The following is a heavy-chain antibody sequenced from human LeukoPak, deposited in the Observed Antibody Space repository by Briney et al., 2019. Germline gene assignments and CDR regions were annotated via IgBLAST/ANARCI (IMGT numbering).Heavy chain of an antibody. CDR3: ARDPARELLWFGELSAV. J-gene: IGHJ6*04. D-gene: IGHD3-10*01. CDR1: GFTFSSYE. V-gene: IGHV3-48*03. Sequence: PGGSLRLSCADSGFTFSSYEMNWVRQAPGKGLEWVSYISSSGSTIYYADSVKGRFTISRDNAKNSLYLQMNSLRAEDTAVYYCARDPARELLWFGELSAVWGKGTTVTVSS. CDR2: ISSSGSTI.